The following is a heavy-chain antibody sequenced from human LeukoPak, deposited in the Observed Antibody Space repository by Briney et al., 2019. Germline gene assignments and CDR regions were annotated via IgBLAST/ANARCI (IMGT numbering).Heavy chain of an antibody. V-gene: IGHV4-34*01. Sequence: SETLSLTCAVYGGSFSDYYWSWIRQPPGKGLEWIGEINHSGSTNYNPSLKSRVTISVDTSKNQFSLKLSSVTAADTAVYYCARGRRYSSSSFRSGYNWFDPWGQGTLVTVSS. D-gene: IGHD6-6*01. CDR1: GGSFSDYY. CDR3: ARGRRYSSSSFRSGYNWFDP. J-gene: IGHJ5*02. CDR2: INHSGST.